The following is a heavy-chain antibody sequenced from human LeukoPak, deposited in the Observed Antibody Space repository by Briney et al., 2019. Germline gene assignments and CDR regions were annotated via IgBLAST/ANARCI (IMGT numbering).Heavy chain of an antibody. D-gene: IGHD5-18*01. CDR1: GGSFSGYY. Sequence: PSETLSLTCAVYGGSFSGYYWSWIRQPPGKGLEWIGEINHSGSTNYNPSLKSRVTISVDTSKNQFSLKLSSVTAADTAVYYCARGKRYSYGYGGNWFDPWGQGTLVTVSS. V-gene: IGHV4-34*01. J-gene: IGHJ5*02. CDR3: ARGKRYSYGYGGNWFDP. CDR2: INHSGST.